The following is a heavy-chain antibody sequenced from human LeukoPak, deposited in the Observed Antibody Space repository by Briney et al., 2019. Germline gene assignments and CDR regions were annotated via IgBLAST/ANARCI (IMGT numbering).Heavy chain of an antibody. J-gene: IGHJ6*02. D-gene: IGHD2-2*01. CDR3: ARGSDVVVPAAMFQPYYYYGMDV. V-gene: IGHV4-34*01. CDR2: ISHSGST. CDR1: GGSFSGYY. Sequence: SETLSLTCAVYGGSFSGYYWSWIRQPPGKGLEWIGEISHSGSTNYNPSLKSRVTISVDTSKNQFSLKLSSVTAAVTAVYYCARGSDVVVPAAMFQPYYYYGMDVWGQGTTVTVSS.